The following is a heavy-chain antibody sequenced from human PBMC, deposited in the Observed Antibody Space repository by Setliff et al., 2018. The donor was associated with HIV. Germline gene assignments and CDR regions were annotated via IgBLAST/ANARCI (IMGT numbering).Heavy chain of an antibody. CDR3: ARHPPYCSGGSCYRGRGYYFDY. V-gene: IGHV4-39*01. CDR2: IYYSGST. J-gene: IGHJ4*02. Sequence: SETLSLTCTVSGGSIRSTSYYWGWIRQPPGKGLEWIGSIYYSGSTYYSPSLKSRVTISVDTSKNQFSLKLSSVTAADTAVYYCARHPPYCSGGSCYRGRGYYFDYWGQGTLVTVSS. CDR1: GGSIRSTSYY. D-gene: IGHD2-15*01.